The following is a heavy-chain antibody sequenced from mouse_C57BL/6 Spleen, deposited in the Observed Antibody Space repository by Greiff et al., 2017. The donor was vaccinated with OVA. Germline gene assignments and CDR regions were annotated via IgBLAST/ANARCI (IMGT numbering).Heavy chain of an antibody. Sequence: DVKLVESGGGLVKPGGSLKLSCAASGFTFSDYGMHWVRQAPEKGLEWVAYISSGSSTIYYADTVKGRFTISSDNAKNTLFLQMTSLRSEDTAMYYCARSPAYYSNYEDWYFDVWGTGTTVTVSS. CDR1: GFTFSDYG. CDR2: ISSGSSTI. D-gene: IGHD2-5*01. V-gene: IGHV5-17*01. J-gene: IGHJ1*03. CDR3: ARSPAYYSNYEDWYFDV.